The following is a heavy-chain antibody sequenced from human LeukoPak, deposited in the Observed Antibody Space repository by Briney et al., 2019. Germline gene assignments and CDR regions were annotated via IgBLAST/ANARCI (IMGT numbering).Heavy chain of an antibody. CDR3: ARGGVPGGFYGSFDY. V-gene: IGHV4-59*01. Sequence: SETLPLTCTASGGSISTYYWSWMRQPPGRGLEWIGYIYYSGSTNHNPSLQGRVTISVDTSKNQFSLKLNSVTAADTAVYYCARGGVPGGFYGSFDYWGQGTLVSVSS. CDR1: GGSISTYY. CDR2: IYYSGST. J-gene: IGHJ4*02. D-gene: IGHD3-3*01.